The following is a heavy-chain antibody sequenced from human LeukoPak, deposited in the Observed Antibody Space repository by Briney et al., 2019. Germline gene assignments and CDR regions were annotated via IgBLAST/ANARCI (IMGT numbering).Heavy chain of an antibody. Sequence: GGSLRLSCAASGFTFSNYAMSWVRQAPGKGLEWVSVISGSGGSTYYADSVKGRFTISRDNFKNTLFLQMNSLRAEEDTAVYYCARVGPHYGMDVWGQGTTVTVSS. CDR3: ARVGPHYGMDV. CDR2: ISGSGGST. V-gene: IGHV3-23*01. J-gene: IGHJ6*02. CDR1: GFTFSNYA.